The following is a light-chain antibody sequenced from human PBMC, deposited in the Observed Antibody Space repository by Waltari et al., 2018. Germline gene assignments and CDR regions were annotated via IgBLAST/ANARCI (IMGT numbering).Light chain of an antibody. V-gene: IGKV1-5*01. Sequence: DIQMTQSPSTLSASVGDRVTITCRATPRVGRGLAWYQQKPGTAPKLLVYDVSTLESGVSSRFSGSGSGTEFTLTISSLQPDDFATYYCQQYESHSPNIFGQGTKL. CDR3: QQYESHSPNI. J-gene: IGKJ2*01. CDR1: PRVGRG. CDR2: DVS.